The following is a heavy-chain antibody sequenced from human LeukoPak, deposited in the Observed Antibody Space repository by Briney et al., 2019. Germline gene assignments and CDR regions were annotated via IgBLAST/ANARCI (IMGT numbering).Heavy chain of an antibody. D-gene: IGHD2-21*02. CDR2: IHYSGST. V-gene: IGHV4-39*02. CDR3: AREIVVVTAIRRRWFDP. CDR1: GGFISSSSYY. J-gene: IGHJ5*02. Sequence: SDTLSLTCTVSGGFISSSSYYWGWFRQPPAKGLEWIGTIHYSGSTYYNPSLKSRVTISVDTSKNQFSLNLSSVTAADTAVYYCAREIVVVTAIRRRWFDPWGQGTLVTVSS.